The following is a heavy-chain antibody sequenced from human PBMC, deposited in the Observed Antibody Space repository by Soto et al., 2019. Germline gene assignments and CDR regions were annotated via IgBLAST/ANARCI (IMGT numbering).Heavy chain of an antibody. CDR2: IIAVFRTP. Sequence: QVQLVQSGAEVKKPGSSVKVSCKASGGTFNTFAISWVRQAPGQGFEWLGGIIAVFRTPDYAQKFQGRVTMIADESASTACMQLSSLRAEDTAVYYCARDKERQRLGGNYYYAMDIWGQRTTVTVSS. J-gene: IGHJ6*02. D-gene: IGHD5-12*01. V-gene: IGHV1-69*12. CDR1: GGTFNTFA. CDR3: ARDKERQRLGGNYYYAMDI.